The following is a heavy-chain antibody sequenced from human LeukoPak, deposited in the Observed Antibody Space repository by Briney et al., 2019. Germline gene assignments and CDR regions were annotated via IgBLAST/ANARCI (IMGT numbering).Heavy chain of an antibody. CDR2: IYTSGST. V-gene: IGHV4-61*02. D-gene: IGHD3-3*01. CDR3: ARCAPSDFGVVVFDP. J-gene: IGHJ5*02. Sequence: PSETLSLTCTVSGGSISSGSYYWSWIRQPAGKGLEWIGRIYTSGSTNYNPSLKSRVTISVDTSKNQFSLKLSSVTAADTAVYYCARCAPSDFGVVVFDPWGXGTLVTVSS. CDR1: GGSISSGSYY.